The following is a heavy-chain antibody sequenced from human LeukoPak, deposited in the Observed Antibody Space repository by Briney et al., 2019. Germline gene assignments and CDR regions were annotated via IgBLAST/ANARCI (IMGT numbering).Heavy chain of an antibody. Sequence: PGRSLRLSCTASGFTFGDYAMHWVRQAPGKGLEWVSGISWSSGSIAYADSVQGRFTISRDNAKKSLYLQMNSLRAEDTALYYCAKDLPDRAQHYYDTSAYWNAFDIWGQGTMVTVSS. J-gene: IGHJ3*02. D-gene: IGHD3-22*01. CDR3: AKDLPDRAQHYYDTSAYWNAFDI. CDR1: GFTFGDYA. CDR2: ISWSSGSI. V-gene: IGHV3-9*01.